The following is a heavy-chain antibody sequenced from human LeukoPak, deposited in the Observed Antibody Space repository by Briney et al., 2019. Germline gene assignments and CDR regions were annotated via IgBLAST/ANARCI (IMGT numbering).Heavy chain of an antibody. D-gene: IGHD3-10*01. CDR3: AKSGSMVRGHLRLNAFDI. J-gene: IGHJ3*02. V-gene: IGHV3-23*01. CDR2: ISGSGGST. CDR1: GFTFSSYA. Sequence: PGGSLRLSCAASGFTFSSYAMSWVRQAPGKGLEWVSAISGSGGSTYYADSVKGRFTISRDNSKNTLYLQMNSLRAEDTAVYYCAKSGSMVRGHLRLNAFDIWGQGTMVTVSS.